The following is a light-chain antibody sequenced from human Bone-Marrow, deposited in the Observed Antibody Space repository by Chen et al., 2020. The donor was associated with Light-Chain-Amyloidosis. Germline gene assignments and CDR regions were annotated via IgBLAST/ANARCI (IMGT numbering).Light chain of an antibody. CDR2: EVT. CDR3: CSYAGSRTRV. Sequence: QSALAQPASVSGSPGQSITISCTGTSSDVGTYNLVSWYQQHPGRAPKLMIYEVTKRPSGIYDRFSGSKSGNTASLTISGVQAEDEADYYCCSYAGSRTRVFGGGTKLTVL. V-gene: IGLV2-23*02. J-gene: IGLJ3*02. CDR1: SSDVGTYNL.